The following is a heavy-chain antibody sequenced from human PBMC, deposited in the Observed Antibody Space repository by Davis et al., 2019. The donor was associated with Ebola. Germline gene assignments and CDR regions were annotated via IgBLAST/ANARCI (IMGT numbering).Heavy chain of an antibody. Sequence: GESLKISCAASGFTFSSYYMNWARQAPGKGLEWVSAISGSSGSTYYADSVKGRFTISRDNSKNTLFLHINSLRVEDTAVYYCAKSGLSFGVVKYHYGMDVWGKGTTVTVSS. J-gene: IGHJ6*04. CDR1: GFTFSSYY. CDR2: ISGSSGST. V-gene: IGHV3-23*01. D-gene: IGHD3-3*01. CDR3: AKSGLSFGVVKYHYGMDV.